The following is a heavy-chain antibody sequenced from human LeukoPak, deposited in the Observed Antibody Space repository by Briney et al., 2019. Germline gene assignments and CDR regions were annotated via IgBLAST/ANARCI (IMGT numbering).Heavy chain of an antibody. J-gene: IGHJ5*02. CDR1: GGSFSGYY. Sequence: SETLSLTCAVYGGSFSGYYWSWIRQPPGKGLEWIGEINHSGSTNYNPSLKSRVTISVDTSKNQFSLKLSSVTAADTAVYYRALGYSGSYVGWFDPWGQGTLVTVSS. V-gene: IGHV4-34*01. CDR3: ALGYSGSYVGWFDP. CDR2: INHSGST. D-gene: IGHD1-26*01.